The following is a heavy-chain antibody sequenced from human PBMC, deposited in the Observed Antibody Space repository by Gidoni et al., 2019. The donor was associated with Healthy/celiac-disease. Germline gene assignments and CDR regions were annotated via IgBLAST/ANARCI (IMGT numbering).Heavy chain of an antibody. Sequence: QVQLVQSGAEVKKPGASVKVACRTSGYTFTSHAMHWVRQAPGQRLEWMGWINAGSGYTKYSQKFQDRVTITRDTSATIAYMELSSLRSEDTAVYYCARETDGWYQFDYWGQGTLVTVSS. D-gene: IGHD6-19*01. CDR1: GYTFTSHA. CDR2: INAGSGYT. V-gene: IGHV1-3*01. J-gene: IGHJ4*02. CDR3: ARETDGWYQFDY.